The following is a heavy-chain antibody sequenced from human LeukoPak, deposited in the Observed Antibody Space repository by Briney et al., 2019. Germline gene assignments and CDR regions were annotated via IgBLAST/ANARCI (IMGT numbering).Heavy chain of an antibody. CDR1: GGSFTGHH. CDR2: VNHRGTT. J-gene: IGHJ4*02. CDR3: ARDPTTVVTLPYYFDF. D-gene: IGHD4-23*01. V-gene: IGHV4-34*01. Sequence: SETLSLTCAVYGGSFTGHHWNWIRQSAGKGLEWIGEVNHRGTTNYNPSLKSRVTTSVDTSKNQFFLKLTSVTVADTAVYYCARDPTTVVTLPYYFDFWGQGTLVTVSS.